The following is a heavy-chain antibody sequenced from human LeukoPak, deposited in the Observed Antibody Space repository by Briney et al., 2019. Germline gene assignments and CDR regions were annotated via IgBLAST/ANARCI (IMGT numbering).Heavy chain of an antibody. J-gene: IGHJ4*02. CDR3: ARHPSGSYPLDY. D-gene: IGHD3-10*01. Sequence: SETLSLTCAVYGGSFSGYYWSWIRQPPGKGLEWIGEINHSGSTNYNPSLKSRVTISVDTSKNQFSLELSSVTAADTAVYYCARHPSGSYPLDYWGQGTLVTVSS. V-gene: IGHV4-34*01. CDR2: INHSGST. CDR1: GGSFSGYY.